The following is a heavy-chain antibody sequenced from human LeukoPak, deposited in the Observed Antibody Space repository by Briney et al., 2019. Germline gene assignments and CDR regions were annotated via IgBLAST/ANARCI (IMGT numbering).Heavy chain of an antibody. V-gene: IGHV1-2*02. CDR1: GYTFTGYY. Sequence: ASVKVSCKASGYTFTGYYMHWVRQAPGQGLEWMGWINPNSGGTNYAQKFQGRVTMTRDTSIGTAYMELSRLRSDDTAVYYCARDRAEIKLRYFDTLGYWGQGTLVTVSS. D-gene: IGHD3-9*01. CDR2: INPNSGGT. CDR3: ARDRAEIKLRYFDTLGY. J-gene: IGHJ4*02.